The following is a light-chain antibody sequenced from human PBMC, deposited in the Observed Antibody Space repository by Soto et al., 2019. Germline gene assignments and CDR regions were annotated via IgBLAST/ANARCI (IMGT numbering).Light chain of an antibody. CDR3: QQYGTSQWT. J-gene: IGKJ1*01. CDR1: QSVGSSY. CDR2: GAS. Sequence: EIVLTQSPGTLSLSPGERPTLSGRASQSVGSSYLAWYQQKPGQAPRLLIYGASSRATGIPDRFSGSGSGTDFTLTINRLEPEDFAVYYCQQYGTSQWTFGQGTKVDIK. V-gene: IGKV3-20*01.